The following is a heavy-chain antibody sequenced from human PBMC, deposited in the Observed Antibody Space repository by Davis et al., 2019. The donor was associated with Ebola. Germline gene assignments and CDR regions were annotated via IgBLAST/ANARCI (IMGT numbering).Heavy chain of an antibody. CDR1: GFTFTSSA. Sequence: SVKVSCKASGFTFTSSAVKWVRQARGQRLEWIGWIVVGSGNTNYAQKFQERVTITRDMSTSTAYMELSSLRSEDTAVYYCAAVPLYSSSWYGYYGMDVWGQGTTVTVSS. CDR2: IVVGSGNT. D-gene: IGHD6-13*01. V-gene: IGHV1-58*01. J-gene: IGHJ6*02. CDR3: AAVPLYSSSWYGYYGMDV.